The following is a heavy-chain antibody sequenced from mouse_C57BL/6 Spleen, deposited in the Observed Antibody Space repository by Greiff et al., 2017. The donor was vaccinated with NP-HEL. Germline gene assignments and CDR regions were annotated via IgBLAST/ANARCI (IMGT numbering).Heavy chain of an antibody. Sequence: QVQLQQSGPELVKPGASVKISCKASGYAFSSSWMNWVKQRPGNGLEWIGRIYPGDGDTNYNGKFKGKATLTADKSSSTAYMQLSSLTSEDSAVYFCARERTGYFDYWGQGTTLTVSS. V-gene: IGHV1-82*01. CDR1: GYAFSSSW. CDR2: IYPGDGDT. D-gene: IGHD4-1*01. CDR3: ARERTGYFDY. J-gene: IGHJ2*01.